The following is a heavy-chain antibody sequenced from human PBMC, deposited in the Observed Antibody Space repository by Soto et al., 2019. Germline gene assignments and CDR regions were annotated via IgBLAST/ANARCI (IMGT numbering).Heavy chain of an antibody. J-gene: IGHJ6*02. CDR2: IYWDGDK. D-gene: IGHD2-15*01. V-gene: IGHV2-5*02. CDR1: GFSLSTSGVG. CDR3: AHTSLRGGRYAYSPMDV. Sequence: QITLKESGPTLVKPTQTLTLTCTFSGFSLSTSGVGVGWIRQPPGKALEWLALIYWDGDKRYSPSLKSRLTITKXXSXNXXVLTMTPMDPVDTATYYCAHTSLRGGRYAYSPMDVWGQGTTVTVSS.